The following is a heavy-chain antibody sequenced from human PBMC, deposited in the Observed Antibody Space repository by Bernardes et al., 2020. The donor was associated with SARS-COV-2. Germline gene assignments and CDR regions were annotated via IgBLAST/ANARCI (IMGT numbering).Heavy chain of an antibody. Sequence: GGSLRLSREASGFNFGDHWMHWVRQAPGKGLVWVARINSGGATTNYADSVKGRFTISRDNAKNTLYLQMYSLSAEDTAVYYCTRGPVSGYGSFGVWGQGTLVTVSS. D-gene: IGHD3-22*01. CDR2: INSGGATT. CDR3: TRGPVSGYGSFGV. CDR1: GFNFGDHW. V-gene: IGHV3-74*01. J-gene: IGHJ4*02.